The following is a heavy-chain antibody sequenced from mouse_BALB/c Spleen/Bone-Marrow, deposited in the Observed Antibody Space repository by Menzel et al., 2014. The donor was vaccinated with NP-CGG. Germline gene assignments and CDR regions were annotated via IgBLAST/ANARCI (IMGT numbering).Heavy chain of an antibody. J-gene: IGHJ4*01. CDR3: ARRDGGPMDY. V-gene: IGHV5-6*02. Sequence: EVNLVESGGDLVKPGGSLKLSCAASGFTFSNYGMSWVRQTPDKRLEWVATISSGGSYTYYPDSVKGRFTISRDNAKNTLYLQMSSLKSKDTAMYYCARRDGGPMDYWGQGTSVTASS. D-gene: IGHD2-3*01. CDR2: ISSGGSYT. CDR1: GFTFSNYG.